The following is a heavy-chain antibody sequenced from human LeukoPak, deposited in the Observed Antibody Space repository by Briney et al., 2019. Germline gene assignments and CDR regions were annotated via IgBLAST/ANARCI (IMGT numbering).Heavy chain of an antibody. J-gene: IGHJ4*02. V-gene: IGHV3-15*01. CDR1: GFTFTSAW. D-gene: IGHD2/OR15-2a*01. CDR2: IKPKTDGGTT. CDR3: TRGLYGR. Sequence: GGSLRLSCAASGFTFTSAWMNWVRQVPGKGLEWVGHIKPKTDGGTTDYAAPVKGRFTISRDDSKSTLYLQMDSLKTEDTAVYYCTRGLYGRWGQGTLVTVSS.